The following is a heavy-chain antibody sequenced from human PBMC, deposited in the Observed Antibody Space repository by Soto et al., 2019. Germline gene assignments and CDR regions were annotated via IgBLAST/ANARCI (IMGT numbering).Heavy chain of an antibody. CDR3: ARELSAFGMDV. CDR2: LNSDGSGT. Sequence: GGSLRLSCAASGFTFITYWMHWVRQAPGSGLVWVSRLNSDGSGTDYADSVKGRFTISRDDAKNTLYLQMNSLRAEDTAIYYCARELSAFGMDVWGQGTTVTVSS. CDR1: GFTFITYW. D-gene: IGHD3-16*02. V-gene: IGHV3-74*01. J-gene: IGHJ6*02.